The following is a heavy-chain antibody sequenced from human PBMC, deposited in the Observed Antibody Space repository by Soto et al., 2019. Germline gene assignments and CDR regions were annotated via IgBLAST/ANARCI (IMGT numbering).Heavy chain of an antibody. Sequence: QVQLQESGPGLVKPAETLSLTCTVSGGSISHSYWSWIRQAPGKGLEWIGYIYYTTNYNPSLKSRVTISAYTSQNQISLKLTSATDADTAVYYCARTSPVAGWFDYWGQGTLVTVSS. V-gene: IGHV4-59*01. J-gene: IGHJ4*02. CDR1: GGSISHSY. D-gene: IGHD6-19*01. CDR3: ARTSPVAGWFDY. CDR2: IYYTT.